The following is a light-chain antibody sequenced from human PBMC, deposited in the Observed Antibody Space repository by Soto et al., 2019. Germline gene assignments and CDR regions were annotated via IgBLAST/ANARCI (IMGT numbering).Light chain of an antibody. V-gene: IGLV2-14*01. CDR1: SSDLAIYNY. CDR2: QVT. CDR3: SSYADSSNYV. J-gene: IGLJ1*01. Sequence: SALNQPSSVSGPPGQSITTSCTGTSSDLAIYNYVSWYQQQPGKAPKLMIYQVTNRPSGVSNRFSGSRSGNTASLTISGLQAEDEAYYYCSSYADSSNYVFGTGTKVTVL.